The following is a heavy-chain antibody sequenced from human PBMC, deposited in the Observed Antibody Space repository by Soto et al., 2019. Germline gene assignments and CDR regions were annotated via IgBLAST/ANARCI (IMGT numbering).Heavy chain of an antibody. CDR1: GDSIRSSSY. V-gene: IGHV4-39*01. D-gene: IGHD6-13*01. CDR2: IYSTGNT. J-gene: IGHJ6*02. Sequence: QLQLQESGPGLVKPSETLSLTCTVSGDSIRSSSYWGWIRQPPGKGLEWIGSIYSTGNTYYNPSLXSXVXIXXDTSNHQFSLNVISVTAADTAVYYCRSSSRYSTDVWGQGTTVTVSS. CDR3: RSSSRYSTDV.